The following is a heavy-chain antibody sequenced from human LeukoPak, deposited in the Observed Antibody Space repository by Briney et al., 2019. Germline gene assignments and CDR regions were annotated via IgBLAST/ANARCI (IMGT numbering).Heavy chain of an antibody. Sequence: GGSLRLSCAASGFTLSSYGMHWVRQAPGRGLEWVTFIRNDRNNQYYAGSVKGRFTVSRDNSKSAMHLQMNSLRAEDTAVYYCARDMRDYMDYYYSSMDVWGRGTTVTVSS. D-gene: IGHD4-11*01. V-gene: IGHV3-30*02. CDR3: ARDMRDYMDYYYSSMDV. CDR2: IRNDRNNQ. CDR1: GFTLSSYG. J-gene: IGHJ6*03.